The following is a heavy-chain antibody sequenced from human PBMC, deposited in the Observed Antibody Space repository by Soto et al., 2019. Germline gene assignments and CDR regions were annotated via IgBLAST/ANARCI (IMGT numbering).Heavy chain of an antibody. D-gene: IGHD6-13*01. CDR1: GFTFSNAW. V-gene: IGHV3-15*07. CDR2: IKSKTDGGTT. J-gene: IGHJ6*02. Sequence: GGSLRLSCAASGFTFSNAWMNWVRQAPGKGLEWVGRIKSKTDGGTTDYAAPVKGRFTISRDDSKNTLYLQMNSLKTEDTAVYYCTTEGDPYSSSWFRYYYYGMDVWGQGTTVTVSS. CDR3: TTEGDPYSSSWFRYYYYGMDV.